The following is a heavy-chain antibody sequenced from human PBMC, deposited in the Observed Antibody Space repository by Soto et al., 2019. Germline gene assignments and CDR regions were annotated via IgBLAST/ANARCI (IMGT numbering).Heavy chain of an antibody. CDR2: ISSSSSYI. CDR3: ARAPRITIFGVVVGAFDI. D-gene: IGHD3-3*01. CDR1: GFTFSSYS. J-gene: IGHJ3*02. Sequence: LRLSCAASGFTFSSYSMNWVRQAPGKGLEWVSSISSSSSYIYYADSVKGRFTISRDNAKNSLYLQMNSLRAEDTAVYYCARAPRITIFGVVVGAFDIWGQGTMVTVSS. V-gene: IGHV3-21*01.